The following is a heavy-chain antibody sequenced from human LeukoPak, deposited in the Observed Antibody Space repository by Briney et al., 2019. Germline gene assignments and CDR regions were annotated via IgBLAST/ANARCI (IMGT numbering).Heavy chain of an antibody. CDR2: ISYDGSNK. V-gene: IGHV3-30*04. J-gene: IGHJ6*04. Sequence: GRSLRLSCAASGFTFSSYAMHWVRQAPGKGLEWVAVISYDGSNKYYADSVKGRSTISRDNSKNTLYLQMNSLRAGDTAVYYCARELSSGYDILTGYPDTPYGMDVWGKGTTVTVSS. D-gene: IGHD3-9*01. CDR3: ARELSSGYDILTGYPDTPYGMDV. CDR1: GFTFSSYA.